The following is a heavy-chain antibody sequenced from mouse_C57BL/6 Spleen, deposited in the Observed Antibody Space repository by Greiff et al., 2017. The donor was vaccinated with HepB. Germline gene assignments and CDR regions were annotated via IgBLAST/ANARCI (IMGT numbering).Heavy chain of an antibody. CDR3: AKGLLGRMRMDY. CDR1: GYTFTSYW. Sequence: QVQLQQPGAELVMPGASVKLSCKASGYTFTSYWMHWVKQRPGQGLEWIGEIDPSDSYTNYNQKFKGKSTLTVDKSSSTAYMQLSSLTSEDSAVYYCAKGLLGRMRMDYWGQGTSVTVSS. V-gene: IGHV1-69*01. J-gene: IGHJ4*01. D-gene: IGHD4-1*01. CDR2: IDPSDSYT.